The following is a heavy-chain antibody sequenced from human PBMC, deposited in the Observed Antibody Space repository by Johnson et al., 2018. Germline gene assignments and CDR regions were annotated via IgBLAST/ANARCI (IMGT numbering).Heavy chain of an antibody. J-gene: IGHJ6*02. Sequence: QVQLQQSGGGVVQPGRSRRLSCAASAFTFSNYGMHWVRQAPGKGLEWVAVISFDGSNKYYTESVKGRFTISRDNYKNTLYLQMNSLRPEDTAVYYCAKDYGDYIYYNGMDVWGQGTTVSVSS. CDR1: AFTFSNYG. V-gene: IGHV3-30*18. CDR2: ISFDGSNK. CDR3: AKDYGDYIYYNGMDV. D-gene: IGHD4-17*01.